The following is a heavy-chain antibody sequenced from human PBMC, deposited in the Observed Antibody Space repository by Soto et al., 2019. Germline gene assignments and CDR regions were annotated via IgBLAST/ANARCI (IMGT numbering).Heavy chain of an antibody. CDR3: ARSREFDY. Sequence: KPSETLSLNCGVSVGSLSGATYSWNWIRQPPGKGLEWIGYIFPSGTTYYNPSLKSRVTISIDVSKNQFSLSLRSLTAADTAVYYCARSREFDYWSQGTLVTVSS. CDR2: IFPSGTT. V-gene: IGHV4-30-2*01. CDR1: VGSLSGATYS. J-gene: IGHJ4*02.